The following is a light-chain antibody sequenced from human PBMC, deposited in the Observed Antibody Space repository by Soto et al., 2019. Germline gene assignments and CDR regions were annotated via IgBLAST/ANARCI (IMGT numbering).Light chain of an antibody. CDR1: SSDVGAYTY. V-gene: IGLV2-8*01. CDR3: SSYAGSNNYV. CDR2: GVT. J-gene: IGLJ1*01. Sequence: QSALTQPPSASGSPGQSVTISCTGTSSDVGAYTYVSWYQQHPGKAPKLMIYGVTERPSGVSDRFSGSKSGNTASLTVSGLQTEDEAYYYCSSYAGSNNYVFGTGTKVTVL.